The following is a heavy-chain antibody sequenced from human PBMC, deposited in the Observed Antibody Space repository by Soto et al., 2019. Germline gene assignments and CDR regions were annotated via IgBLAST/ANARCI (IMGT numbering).Heavy chain of an antibody. J-gene: IGHJ6*02. CDR3: AKDTLDCTNGVCYSYYYYYGMDV. CDR1: GFTFSSYG. CDR2: ISYDGSDK. D-gene: IGHD2-8*01. Sequence: HPGGSLRLSCAASGFTFSSYGMHWVRQAPGKGLEWVAVISYDGSDKYYADSVKGRFTISRDSSKNTLYLQMNSLRAEDTAVYYCAKDTLDCTNGVCYSYYYYYGMDVWGQGTKVTVSS. V-gene: IGHV3-30*18.